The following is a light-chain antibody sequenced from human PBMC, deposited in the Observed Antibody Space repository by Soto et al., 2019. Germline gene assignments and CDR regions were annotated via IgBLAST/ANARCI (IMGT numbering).Light chain of an antibody. CDR3: QEEDTSPFT. J-gene: IGKJ3*01. Sequence: EIVLTQSPGTLSLSPGERATLSCRATQSVSSNFLAWFQPKPGQAPRLLIYGASSRATGIPDRFSCSGSGTALPLAISRLDPEDFSVYFCQEEDTSPFTFGPGTKVDMK. CDR1: QSVSSNF. V-gene: IGKV3-20*01. CDR2: GAS.